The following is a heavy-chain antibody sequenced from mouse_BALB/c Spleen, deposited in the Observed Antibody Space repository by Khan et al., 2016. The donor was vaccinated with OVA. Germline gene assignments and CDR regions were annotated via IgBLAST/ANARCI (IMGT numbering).Heavy chain of an antibody. CDR1: DYSFTDYT. J-gene: IGHJ3*01. V-gene: IGHV1-18*01. D-gene: IGHD1-1*01. CDR2: INPYNGFT. CDR3: ARGNYYGSNSWFAY. Sequence: EVQLQQSGPELVKPGASMKISCKASDYSFTDYTMNWVKQSHGKNLEWIGLINPYNGFTNYNQKFKGKATLTVDKSSSTAYMELLSLTSEDSAVYYCARGNYYGSNSWFAYGGQGTLVTVSA.